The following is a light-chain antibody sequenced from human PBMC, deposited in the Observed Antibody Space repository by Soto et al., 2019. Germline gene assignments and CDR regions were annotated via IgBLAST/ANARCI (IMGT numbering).Light chain of an antibody. CDR3: QKYDSAPLT. V-gene: IGKV1-27*01. CDR2: GAS. Sequence: DTQMTQSPSFLSASVGDRVTITCRASQGISTYLAWFQQKPGKLPNILIYGASTLHSGVPSRFRGRGSGTDFTLTIRSLQPEDAATYYCQKYDSAPLTFGGGTKVEI. J-gene: IGKJ4*01. CDR1: QGISTY.